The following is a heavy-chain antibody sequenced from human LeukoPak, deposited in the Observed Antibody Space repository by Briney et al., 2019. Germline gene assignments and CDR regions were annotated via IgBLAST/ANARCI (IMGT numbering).Heavy chain of an antibody. V-gene: IGHV3-21*01. CDR3: ASIGTSPGYYYMDV. D-gene: IGHD2-2*01. CDR1: GFTFSSYS. J-gene: IGHJ6*03. Sequence: GGSLRLSCAASGFTFSSYSMNWVRQAPGKGLEWVSSISSSSSYIYYADSVKGRFTISRDNAKNSLYLQMNSLRAEDTAVYYCASIGTSPGYYYMDVWGKGTTVTVSS. CDR2: ISSSSSYI.